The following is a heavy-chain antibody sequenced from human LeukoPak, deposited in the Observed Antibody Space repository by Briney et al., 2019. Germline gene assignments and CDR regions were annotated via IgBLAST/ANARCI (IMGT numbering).Heavy chain of an antibody. J-gene: IGHJ5*02. Sequence: GGSLRLSCVASGFTFSSYWMSWVRQAPGKGLEWVANIKQDGSEKYYVDSVKGRFTISRDNAKNSLYLQMNSLRAEDTAVYYCARPADRGHYNWFDPWGQGTLVTVSS. D-gene: IGHD3-10*01. CDR1: GFTFSSYW. V-gene: IGHV3-7*04. CDR3: ARPADRGHYNWFDP. CDR2: IKQDGSEK.